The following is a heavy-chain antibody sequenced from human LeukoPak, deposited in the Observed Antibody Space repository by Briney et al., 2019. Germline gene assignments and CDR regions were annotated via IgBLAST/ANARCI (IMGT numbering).Heavy chain of an antibody. CDR2: ISAYNGNT. V-gene: IGHV1-18*01. D-gene: IGHD1-26*01. J-gene: IGHJ3*02. CDR3: ARDGVRWELPSAFDI. CDR1: GGTFSSYG. Sequence: ASVKVSCKASGGTFSSYGISWVRQAPGQGLEWMGWISAYNGNTNYAQKLQGRVTMTTDTSTSTAYMELRSLRSDDTAVYYCARDGVRWELPSAFDIWGQGTMVTVSS.